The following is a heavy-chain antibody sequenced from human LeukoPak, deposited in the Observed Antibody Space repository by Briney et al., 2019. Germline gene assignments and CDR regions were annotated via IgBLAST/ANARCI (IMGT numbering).Heavy chain of an antibody. CDR3: ARQWYSSSWYGGYNWFDP. J-gene: IGHJ5*02. CDR2: IYYSGST. CDR1: GGSISSGGYY. Sequence: KTSETLSLTCTVSGGSISSGGYYWSWIRQPPGKGLEWIGYIYYSGSTNYNPSLKSRVTISVDTSKNQFSLKLSSVTAADTAVYYCARQWYSSSWYGGYNWFDPWGQGTLVTVSS. D-gene: IGHD6-13*01. V-gene: IGHV4-61*08.